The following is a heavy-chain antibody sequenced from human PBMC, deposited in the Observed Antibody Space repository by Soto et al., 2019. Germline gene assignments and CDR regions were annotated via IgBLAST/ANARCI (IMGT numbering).Heavy chain of an antibody. CDR3: AKALSGYSMGFDAFDI. CDR2: ISWNSGRI. V-gene: IGHV3-9*01. CDR1: GFTFDDYA. J-gene: IGHJ3*02. Sequence: EVQLVESGGGLVQPGRSLRLSCAASGFTFDDYAMHWVRQAPGKGLEWVSGISWNSGRIGYADSVKGRFTISRDNAKNSLYLQMNSLRAENTALYYCAKALSGYSMGFDAFDIWCQGTMVTVSS. D-gene: IGHD6-13*01.